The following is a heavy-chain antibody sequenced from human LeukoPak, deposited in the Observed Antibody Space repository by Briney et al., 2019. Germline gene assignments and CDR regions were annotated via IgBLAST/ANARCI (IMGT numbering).Heavy chain of an antibody. CDR2: ISDDGTFT. CDR1: GFTLSSYA. CDR3: ARDPYRDAPDYFDY. J-gene: IGHJ4*02. Sequence: GGSLRLSCAASGFTLSSYAMHWVRQAPCKGLEWVAVISDDGTFTLYGDSVRGRFTISRDSSKNTLYLQMNSLRPEDTAVYYCARDPYRDAPDYFDYWGQGTLVTVSS. V-gene: IGHV3-30-3*01.